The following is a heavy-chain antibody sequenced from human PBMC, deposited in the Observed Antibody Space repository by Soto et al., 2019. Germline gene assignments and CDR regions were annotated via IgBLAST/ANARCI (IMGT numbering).Heavy chain of an antibody. J-gene: IGHJ6*01. CDR3: ARDRSSSYYYYGMDV. Sequence: GGSLRLSCAASGFTSSSYAMHWVRQAPGKGLEWVAVISYDGSNKYYADSVKGRFTISRDNSKNTLYLQMNSLRAEDTAVYYCARDRSSSYYYYGMDVWGQGTTVTVSS. CDR1: GFTSSSYA. CDR2: ISYDGSNK. D-gene: IGHD6-6*01. V-gene: IGHV3-30-3*01.